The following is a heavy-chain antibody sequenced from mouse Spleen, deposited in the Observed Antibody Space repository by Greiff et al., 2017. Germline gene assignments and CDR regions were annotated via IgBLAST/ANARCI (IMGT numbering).Heavy chain of an antibody. CDR3: DREDGNPYAMDY. V-gene: IGHV2-2*02. CDR1: GFSLTSYG. CDR2: IWSGGST. D-gene: IGHD2-1*01. Sequence: QVQLKQSGPGLVQPLQSLSITRTVSGFSLTSYGVHWVRQSPGKGLEWVGVIWSGGSTDYNAAFISRLSISKDNSKSQDFFKMNSLQANDKAKYYCDREDGNPYAMDYWGQGTSVTVSS. J-gene: IGHJ4*01.